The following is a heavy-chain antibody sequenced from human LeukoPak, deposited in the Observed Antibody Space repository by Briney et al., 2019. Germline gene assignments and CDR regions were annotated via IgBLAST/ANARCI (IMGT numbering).Heavy chain of an antibody. CDR1: GFTFSSYS. CDR3: ARATYCSSTSCYKGNAFDI. Sequence: PGGSLRLSXAASGFTFSSYSMNWVCQPPGKGLEWLSSISSSSSYIYYADSVKGRFTISRDNAKNSLYLQMNSLRAEDTAVYYCARATYCSSTSCYKGNAFDIWGQGTMVTVSS. D-gene: IGHD2-2*02. V-gene: IGHV3-21*01. J-gene: IGHJ3*02. CDR2: ISSSSSYI.